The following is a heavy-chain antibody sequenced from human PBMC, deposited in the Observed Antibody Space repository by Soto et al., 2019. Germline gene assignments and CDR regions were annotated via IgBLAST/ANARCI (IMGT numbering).Heavy chain of an antibody. CDR3: ARGGPLFAGNIDY. J-gene: IGHJ4*02. Sequence: QVQLQESGPGLVKPSETLSLTCTVSGGSISSYYWSWIRQPPGKGLEWIGYIYYSGSTNYNPSLKSRVTISVDTSKNQFSLKLSSVTAADTAVYYCARGGPLFAGNIDYWGRGTLVTVSS. V-gene: IGHV4-59*01. CDR2: IYYSGST. CDR1: GGSISSYY.